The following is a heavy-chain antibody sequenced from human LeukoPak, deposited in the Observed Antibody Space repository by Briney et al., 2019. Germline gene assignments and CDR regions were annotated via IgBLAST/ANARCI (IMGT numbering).Heavy chain of an antibody. V-gene: IGHV3-23*01. CDR1: GFTFSSYG. CDR2: ISGSGGST. CDR3: ARGPPMYSYGSSAYHYDYFEY. D-gene: IGHD3-22*01. Sequence: PGGSLRLSCAASGFTFSSYGMSWVRQAPGKGLEWVSAISGSGGSTYYADSVKGRFTISRDNSKNTLYLQMNSLRPEDTAVFHCARGPPMYSYGSSAYHYDYFEYWGQGTLVTVSS. J-gene: IGHJ4*02.